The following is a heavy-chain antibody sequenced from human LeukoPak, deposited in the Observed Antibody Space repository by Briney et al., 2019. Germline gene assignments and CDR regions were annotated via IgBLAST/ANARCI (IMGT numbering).Heavy chain of an antibody. J-gene: IGHJ4*02. CDR3: TQLAGYCGN. V-gene: IGHV3-23*01. Sequence: GSLRLSCEASGFTFSSYAMSWVRQAPGKGLEWVSAIGLRGDSTYYADSVKGRFTISRDNSKNTLYLQMNSLRAEDTALYYCTQLAGYCGNWGQGTLVTVSS. D-gene: IGHD2-21*01. CDR2: IGLRGDST. CDR1: GFTFSSYA.